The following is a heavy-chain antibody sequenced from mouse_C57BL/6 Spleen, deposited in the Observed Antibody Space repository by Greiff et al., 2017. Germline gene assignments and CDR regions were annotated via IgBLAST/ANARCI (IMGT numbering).Heavy chain of an antibody. D-gene: IGHD2-10*02. CDR2: IDPETGGT. V-gene: IGHV1-15*01. J-gene: IGHJ3*01. CDR1: GYTFTDYE. CDR3: TGEYPRRFAY. Sequence: VQLQQSGAELVRPGASVTLSCKASGYTFTDYEMHWVKQTPVHGLEWIGAIDPETGGTAYNQKFKGKAILTADKSSSTAYMELRSLTSEDSAVYYCTGEYPRRFAYWGQGTLVTVSA.